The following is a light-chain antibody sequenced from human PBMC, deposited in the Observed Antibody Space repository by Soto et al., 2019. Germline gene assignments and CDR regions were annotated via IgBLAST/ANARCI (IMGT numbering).Light chain of an antibody. J-gene: IGKJ1*01. CDR2: DAT. CDR1: QRVSNNF. CDR3: QQYGSTPWT. Sequence: VVLTQFPGTLFFSPGETATLSCGASQRVSNNFLGWYQQKPGLPPRLLIYDATSRANGIPERFSGRGSGTHFTLTISRLEPEDFAVYYCQQYGSTPWTFGRGTKVEMK. V-gene: IGKV3D-20*01.